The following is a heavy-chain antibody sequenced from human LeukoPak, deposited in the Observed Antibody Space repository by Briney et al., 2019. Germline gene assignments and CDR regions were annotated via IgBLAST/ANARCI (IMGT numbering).Heavy chain of an antibody. J-gene: IGHJ4*02. CDR2: INHSGST. Sequence: SETLSLTCAVYGGSFSGYYWSWIRQPPGKGLEWIGEINHSGSTNYNPSLKSRVTISVDTSKNQFSLKLSSVTAADTAVYYCATKRGYSYGHFDYWGQGTLVTVSS. CDR3: ATKRGYSYGHFDY. CDR1: GGSFSGYY. D-gene: IGHD5-18*01. V-gene: IGHV4-34*01.